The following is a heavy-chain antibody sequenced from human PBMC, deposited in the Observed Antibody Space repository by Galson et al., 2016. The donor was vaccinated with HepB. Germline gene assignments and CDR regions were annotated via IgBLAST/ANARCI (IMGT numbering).Heavy chain of an antibody. V-gene: IGHV3-23*01. Sequence: SLRLSCAASGFTLRNYAMTWVRQAPGKGLEWVSAISESGVSTYYADSVKGRFTISRDNSKNRLYLQMNSLRAEDTAVYFCAKITDSNNSGEIDYWGQGTLVTVSP. D-gene: IGHD3-22*01. CDR1: GFTLRNYA. J-gene: IGHJ4*02. CDR3: AKITDSNNSGEIDY. CDR2: ISESGVST.